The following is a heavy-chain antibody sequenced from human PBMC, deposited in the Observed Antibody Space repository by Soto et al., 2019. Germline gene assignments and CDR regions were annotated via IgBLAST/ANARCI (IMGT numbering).Heavy chain of an antibody. CDR2: ISGYNDNT. CDR1: GYTFSSHG. V-gene: IGHV1-18*04. Sequence: PGASVKVSCKASGYTFSSHGISWVRQAPGQGLEWMGWISGYNDNTNYAQKLQGRVTMTTDTSTSTAYMELRSLKSDDTAVYFCATHIAVTGLYFDYWGPGTLVSVSP. J-gene: IGHJ4*02. CDR3: ATHIAVTGLYFDY. D-gene: IGHD6-13*01.